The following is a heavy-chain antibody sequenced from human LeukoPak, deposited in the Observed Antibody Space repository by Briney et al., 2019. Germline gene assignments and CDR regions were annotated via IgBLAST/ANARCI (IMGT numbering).Heavy chain of an antibody. V-gene: IGHV3-23*01. CDR2: ISGCGGTT. D-gene: IGHD3-3*01. J-gene: IGHJ4*02. CDR1: GFTFSNSA. CDR3: AKCAWFGDAPGGDY. Sequence: PGGSLRLSCAASGFTFSNSAMSWVRQAQGKGLEWVSAISGCGGTTYYADSVKGRFTVSRDNSKNTLDLQRDSLRDEDTAVYYCAKCAWFGDAPGGDYWGQGTLVTASS.